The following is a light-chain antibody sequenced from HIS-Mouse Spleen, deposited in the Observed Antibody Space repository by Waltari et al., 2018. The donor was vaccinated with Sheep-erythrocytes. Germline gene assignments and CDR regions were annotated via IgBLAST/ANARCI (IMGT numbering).Light chain of an antibody. CDR1: GFPKQN. CDR3: QSADSSGTYV. J-gene: IGLJ1*01. CDR2: KDR. Sequence: SLEPTPPPSGSRAPGQTARNTCSGDGFPKQNAYWYPQKPGQAPVPVIYKDRERPSAMPERFSGSSSGTTVTLTISGVQAEDEADYYCQSADSSGTYVFGTGTKVTVL. V-gene: IGLV3-25*03.